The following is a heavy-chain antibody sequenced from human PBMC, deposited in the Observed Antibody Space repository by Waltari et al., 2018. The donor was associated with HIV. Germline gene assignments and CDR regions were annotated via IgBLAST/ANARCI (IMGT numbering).Heavy chain of an antibody. V-gene: IGHV4-34*01. CDR3: AREASGDIVVVPAARHYYGMDV. CDR2: INHSGST. D-gene: IGHD2-2*01. J-gene: IGHJ6*02. CDR1: GGSFSGYY. Sequence: QVQLQQWGAGLLKPSETLSLTCAVYGGSFSGYYWSWIRQPPGKGLEWIGEINHSGSTTYNPSLKSRVTISVDTSKNQFSLKLSSVTAADTAVYYCAREASGDIVVVPAARHYYGMDVWGQGTTVTVSS.